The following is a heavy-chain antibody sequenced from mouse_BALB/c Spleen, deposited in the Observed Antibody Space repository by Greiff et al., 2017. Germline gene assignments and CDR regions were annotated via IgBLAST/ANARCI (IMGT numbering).Heavy chain of an antibody. Sequence: EVQLVESGPSLVKPSQTLSLTCSVTGDSITSGYWNWIRKFPGNKLEYMGYISYSGSTYYNPSLKSRISITRDTSKNQYYLQLNSVTTEDTATYYCARSQPGGDYAMDYWGQGTSVTVSS. CDR3: ARSQPGGDYAMDY. V-gene: IGHV3-8*02. CDR1: GDSITSGY. J-gene: IGHJ4*01. D-gene: IGHD3-1*01. CDR2: ISYSGST.